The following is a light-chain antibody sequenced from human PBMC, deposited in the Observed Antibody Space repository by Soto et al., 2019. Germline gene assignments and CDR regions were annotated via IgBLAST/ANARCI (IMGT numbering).Light chain of an antibody. CDR3: QQYGSSSYT. V-gene: IGKV3-20*01. CDR1: PSISSSY. CDR2: AAS. J-gene: IGKJ2*01. Sequence: EIVLTQSPGTLSLSPGERATLSCRASPSISSSYLAWYQQKPGQAPRLLIYAASSRATGIPDRFSGSGSGTDFTLTISRLEPEDFAVYYCQQYGSSSYTFGQGTQLEIK.